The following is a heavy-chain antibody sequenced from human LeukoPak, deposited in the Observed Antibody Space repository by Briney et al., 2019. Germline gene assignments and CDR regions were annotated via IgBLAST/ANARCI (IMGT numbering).Heavy chain of an antibody. Sequence: PGGSLRLSCAASDFSFITYAMSWVRQAPGKGLEWVSTISGGGDATYYADSVKGRFTISRDNSKNTLYLQMNSLRVEDTAVYYCAKLGYYDSSGYPPFDYWGQGTLVTVSS. CDR1: DFSFITYA. CDR2: ISGGGDAT. J-gene: IGHJ4*02. D-gene: IGHD3-22*01. CDR3: AKLGYYDSSGYPPFDY. V-gene: IGHV3-23*01.